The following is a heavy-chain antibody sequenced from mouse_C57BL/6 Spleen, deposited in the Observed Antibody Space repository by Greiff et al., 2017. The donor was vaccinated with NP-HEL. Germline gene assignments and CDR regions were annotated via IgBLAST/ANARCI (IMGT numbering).Heavy chain of an antibody. CDR2: IDPSDSYT. D-gene: IGHD1-1*01. V-gene: IGHV1-69*01. CDR3: AIYGSSFFDV. Sequence: VQLQQPGAELVMPGASVKLSCKASGYTFTSYWMHWVKQRPGQGLEWIGEIDPSDSYTNYNQKFKGKSTLTVDKSSSTAYMQLSSLTSEDSAVYYCAIYGSSFFDVWGTGTTVTVSS. J-gene: IGHJ1*03. CDR1: GYTFTSYW.